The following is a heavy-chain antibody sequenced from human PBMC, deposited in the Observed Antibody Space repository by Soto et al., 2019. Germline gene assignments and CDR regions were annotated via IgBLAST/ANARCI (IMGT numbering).Heavy chain of an antibody. V-gene: IGHV1-58*01. CDR2: IVVGSGNT. Sequence: QMQLVQSGPEVKKPGTSVKVSCKASTFTFTSSAVQWVRQARGQRLEWIGWIVVGSGNTKYAQNFQERVTIPRDMSSGTAYLELSSLRSEDTDVYYCATHREGATYYFDYWGQGTLLTVSS. CDR3: ATHREGATYYFDY. D-gene: IGHD1-26*01. J-gene: IGHJ4*02. CDR1: TFTFTSSA.